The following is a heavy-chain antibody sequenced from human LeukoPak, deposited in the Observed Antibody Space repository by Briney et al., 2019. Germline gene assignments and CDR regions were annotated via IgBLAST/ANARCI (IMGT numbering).Heavy chain of an antibody. CDR1: GYTFTSYY. V-gene: IGHV1-46*01. D-gene: IGHD3-10*01. Sequence: ASVKVSCKASGYTFTSYYMHWVRQAPGQGLEWMGIINPSGGSTSYAQKFQGRVTMTTDTFTSTAYMELRSLRSDDTAMYHCARDMDTGNYYGSGSYYSPPGYWGQGTLVTVSS. J-gene: IGHJ4*02. CDR2: INPSGGST. CDR3: ARDMDTGNYYGSGSYYSPPGY.